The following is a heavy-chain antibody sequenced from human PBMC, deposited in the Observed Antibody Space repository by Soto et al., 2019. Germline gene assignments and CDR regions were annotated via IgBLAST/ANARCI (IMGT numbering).Heavy chain of an antibody. V-gene: IGHV4-4*02. CDR1: GGSVSSPYY. D-gene: IGHD6-19*01. CDR2: AFHPGTT. Sequence: QVQLQESGLGLVKPSGTLSLTCTVSGGSVSSPYYWCWVRQPPGKGVEWIAEAFHPGTTSYNPSLRSRVTISIDKSTNQFSLDLSSATDADTAVYYCARSAGWYAVHSWGPGTLVIVSS. J-gene: IGHJ4*02. CDR3: ARSAGWYAVHS.